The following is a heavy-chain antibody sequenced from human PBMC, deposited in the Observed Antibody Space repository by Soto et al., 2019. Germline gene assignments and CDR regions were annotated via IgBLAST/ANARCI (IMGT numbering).Heavy chain of an antibody. V-gene: IGHV3-49*03. J-gene: IGHJ6*02. D-gene: IGHD3-9*01. Sequence: SGGSLRLSCTASGFTFGDYAMSWFRQAPGKGLEWVGFIRSKTYGGTTEFAASVKGRFTISRDNAKNSLYLQMNSLRAEDTAVYYCARDYNRAFYDILTGLPRPLTFLDPYGMDVWGQGTTVTVSS. CDR3: ARDYNRAFYDILTGLPRPLTFLDPYGMDV. CDR2: IRSKTYGGTT. CDR1: GFTFGDYA.